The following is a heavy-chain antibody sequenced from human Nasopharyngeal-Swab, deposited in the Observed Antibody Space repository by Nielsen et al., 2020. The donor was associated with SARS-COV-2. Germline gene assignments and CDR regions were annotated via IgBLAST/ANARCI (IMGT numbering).Heavy chain of an antibody. CDR2: ITGSGPSA. CDR3: AKDRGYCSGATCYDSYYSMDV. J-gene: IGHJ6*03. V-gene: IGHV3-23*01. CDR1: GFTFNRHV. D-gene: IGHD2-15*01. Sequence: GESLKISCAASGFTFNRHVMHWVRQAPGKGLEWLSAITGSGPSAYYADSVKGRFPMSRDNSKNMLFLQMNSLSAGDTAVYFCAKDRGYCSGATCYDSYYSMDVWGKGTTVTVSS.